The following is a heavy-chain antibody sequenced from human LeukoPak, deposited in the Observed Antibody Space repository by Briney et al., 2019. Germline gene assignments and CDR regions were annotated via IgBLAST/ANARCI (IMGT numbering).Heavy chain of an antibody. CDR1: GFTFSSYE. CDR2: ISSSGRII. V-gene: IGHV3-48*03. J-gene: IGHJ4*02. Sequence: GGSLRLSCSASGFTFSSYEMNWVRQAPGKGLEWVSYISSSGRIIYYADSVKGRFTISRDNAKSSLFLQMNSLRAEDTAVYYCAREVVATYFDYWGQGTLVTVSS. D-gene: IGHD5-12*01. CDR3: AREVVATYFDY.